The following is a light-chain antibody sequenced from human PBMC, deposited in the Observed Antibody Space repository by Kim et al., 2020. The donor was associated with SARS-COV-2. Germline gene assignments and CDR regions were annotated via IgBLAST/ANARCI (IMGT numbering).Light chain of an antibody. CDR2: GAS. J-gene: IGKJ1*01. Sequence: EIVLTQSPGTLSLSPGERATPSCRASQSVSSNYLAWYQQKPGQAPRLLIYGASSRATGIPDRFSGSGSGTDFTLTITRLEPEDFAVYYCQQYSSSPATFGQGTKVDIK. CDR1: QSVSSNY. V-gene: IGKV3-20*01. CDR3: QQYSSSPAT.